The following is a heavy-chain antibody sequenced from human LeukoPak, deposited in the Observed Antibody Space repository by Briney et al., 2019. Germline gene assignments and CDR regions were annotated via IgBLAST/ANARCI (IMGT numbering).Heavy chain of an antibody. J-gene: IGHJ4*02. V-gene: IGHV4-59*01. CDR1: GFTFGRYS. CDR3: AREGDSGSYFDY. Sequence: GSLRLSCAASGFTFGRYSMNWVRQAPGKGLEWIGSIYHSGSTYYNPSLKSRVTISIDTSRNQFSLKLSSVTAADTAVYYCAREGDSGSYFDYWGQGTLVTVSS. D-gene: IGHD3-10*01. CDR2: IYHSGST.